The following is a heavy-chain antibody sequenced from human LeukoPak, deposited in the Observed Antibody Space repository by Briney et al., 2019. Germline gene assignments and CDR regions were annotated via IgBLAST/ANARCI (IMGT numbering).Heavy chain of an antibody. CDR1: RYTLTTSG. CDR2: SNTNTGNP. J-gene: IGHJ4*02. Sequence: ASVTVSCKASRYTLTTSGFSWVRQAPGQRLEWMGWSNTNTGNPTYAQGFTGRFVFSLDTSVSTAYLQISSLKAEDTAVYYCARDDGFYDILTGYTFDYWGQGTLATVSS. CDR3: ARDDGFYDILTGYTFDY. D-gene: IGHD3-9*01. V-gene: IGHV7-4-1*02.